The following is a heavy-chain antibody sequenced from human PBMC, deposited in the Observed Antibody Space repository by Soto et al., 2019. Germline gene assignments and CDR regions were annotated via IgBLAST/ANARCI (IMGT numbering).Heavy chain of an antibody. V-gene: IGHV1-2*02. J-gene: IGHJ5*02. Sequence: QVQLVQSGAEVKKPGASVKVSCKTSGYTFIDYHIHWVRQAPGQGLEFMGWINAKTGGAGSAQQFRGRITVTRDTSIGTVYMELANLRPDDTAVYYCAREGGSEPLHPSDNWFDTWGQGTLVTVSS. CDR2: INAKTGGA. CDR3: AREGGSEPLHPSDNWFDT. CDR1: GYTFIDYH. D-gene: IGHD6-25*01.